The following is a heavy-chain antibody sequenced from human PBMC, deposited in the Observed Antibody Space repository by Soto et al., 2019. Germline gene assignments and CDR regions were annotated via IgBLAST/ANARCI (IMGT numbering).Heavy chain of an antibody. Sequence: GGSLRLSCAASGFTFSSYAMHWVRQAPGKGLEYVSGISSNGDDTYYADSVKGRFTISRDNSKNTLYLQMGSLRAEDMAVYYCARVTLGNTYGPLAYWGQGTLVTVSS. CDR1: GFTFSSYA. J-gene: IGHJ4*02. V-gene: IGHV3-64*02. D-gene: IGHD1-26*01. CDR2: ISSNGDDT. CDR3: ARVTLGNTYGPLAY.